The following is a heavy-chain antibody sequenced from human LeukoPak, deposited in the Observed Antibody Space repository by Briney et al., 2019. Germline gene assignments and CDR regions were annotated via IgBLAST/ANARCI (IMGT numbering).Heavy chain of an antibody. D-gene: IGHD1-26*01. CDR2: ISGSGGNT. Sequence: GGSLRLSCAASGFTFSNAWMSWVRQAPGERLEWVSGISGSGGNTYYGDSVKGRFTISRDNSKNTLHLQMNSMRAEDTAVYYCAKDRGDYYYYAMDVWGQGTTVTVSS. V-gene: IGHV3-23*01. CDR1: GFTFSNAW. CDR3: AKDRGDYYYYAMDV. J-gene: IGHJ6*02.